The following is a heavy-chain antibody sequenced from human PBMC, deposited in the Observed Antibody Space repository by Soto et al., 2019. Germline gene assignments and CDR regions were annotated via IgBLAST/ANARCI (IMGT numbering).Heavy chain of an antibody. V-gene: IGHV3-23*01. CDR2: ISGSGGST. D-gene: IGHD3-10*01. CDR3: VLWPPYVFDY. CDR1: GFTFSSYA. J-gene: IGHJ4*02. Sequence: EVQLLESGGGLVQPGGSLRLSCAASGFTFSSYAMSWVRQAPGKGLEWVSAISGSGGSTYYADSVKGRFTISGDNSKNTLYRLMNSLRAEDTAVYYCVLWPPYVFDYWGQGTLVTVYS.